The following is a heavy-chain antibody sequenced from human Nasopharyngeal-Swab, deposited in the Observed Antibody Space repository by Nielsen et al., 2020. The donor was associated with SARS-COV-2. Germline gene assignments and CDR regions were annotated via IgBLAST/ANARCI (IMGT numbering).Heavy chain of an antibody. D-gene: IGHD6-19*01. CDR2: IYSGGST. Sequence: GESLKISCAASGFTVSSNYMSWVRQAPGKGLEWVSVIYSGGSTYYADSVKGRFTISRDNSKNTLYLQMNSLRAEDTAVYYCASHSLAVAGYYYYYYMDVWGKGTTFTVSS. V-gene: IGHV3-53*01. CDR3: ASHSLAVAGYYYYYYMDV. J-gene: IGHJ6*03. CDR1: GFTVSSNY.